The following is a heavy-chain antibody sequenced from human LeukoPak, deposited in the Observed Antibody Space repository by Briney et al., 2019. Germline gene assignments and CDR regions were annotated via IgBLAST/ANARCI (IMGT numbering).Heavy chain of an antibody. D-gene: IGHD3-10*01. CDR3: ARPKRNYYGSGSYYNVFYAFDI. Sequence: ASVKVSCKASGYTFTSYGISWVRQAPGQGLEWMGWISAYNGNTNYAQKLQGRVTMTTDTSTSTAYMELRSLRSDDTAVYYCARPKRNYYGSGSYYNVFYAFDIWGQGTMVTVSS. V-gene: IGHV1-18*01. CDR2: ISAYNGNT. J-gene: IGHJ3*02. CDR1: GYTFTSYG.